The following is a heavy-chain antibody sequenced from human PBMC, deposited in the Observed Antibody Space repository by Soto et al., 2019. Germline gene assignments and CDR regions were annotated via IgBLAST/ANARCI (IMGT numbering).Heavy chain of an antibody. CDR1: GFAFSTFP. V-gene: IGHV3-30-3*01. D-gene: IGHD2-8*01. CDR3: ARGGNRPRWYYFDC. Sequence: QVQLVESGGGLVRPGRTLRLSCAASGFAFSTFPMHWVRQAPGKGLEWVAVISSDGDKKYYADSVKGRLTISRDNSKNALYLEMNNLRGGDTAVFYCARGGNRPRWYYFDCWGQGVLVTVSS. J-gene: IGHJ4*02. CDR2: ISSDGDKK.